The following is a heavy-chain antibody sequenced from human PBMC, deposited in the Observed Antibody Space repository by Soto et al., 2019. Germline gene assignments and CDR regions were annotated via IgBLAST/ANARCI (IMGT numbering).Heavy chain of an antibody. CDR1: GVYISSYY. CDR2: IYHSGST. V-gene: IGHV4-59*12. CDR3: ARVSGSYYYGMDV. Sequence: SETLSLTCAVSGVYISSYYWSWIRQPPGKGLEWIGEIYHSGSTNYNPSLKSRVTISVDKSKNQFSLKLSSVTAADTAVYYCARVSGSYYYGMDVWGQGTTVTVSS. J-gene: IGHJ6*02. D-gene: IGHD1-26*01.